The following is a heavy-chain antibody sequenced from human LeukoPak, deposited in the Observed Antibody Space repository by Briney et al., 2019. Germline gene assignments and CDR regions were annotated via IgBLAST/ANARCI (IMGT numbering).Heavy chain of an antibody. J-gene: IGHJ3*01. V-gene: IGHV3-30-3*01. CDR3: ARESGWGLPHAFDF. D-gene: IGHD3-3*01. CDR2: ISHDGNKI. CDR1: GFTFSSYP. Sequence: GGSLRLSCAASGFTFSSYPLHWVRQAPGKGLEWVTLISHDGNKIYYAGSVKGRFTISRDNSKNTLYLQMNSLRAEDTAVYYCARESGWGLPHAFDFWGQGTMVTVSS.